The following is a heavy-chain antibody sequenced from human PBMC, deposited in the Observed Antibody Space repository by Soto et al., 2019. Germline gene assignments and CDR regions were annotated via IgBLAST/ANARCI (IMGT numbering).Heavy chain of an antibody. Sequence: HPGGSLRLSCAASGFTFDDYAMHWVRQAPGKGLEWVSGISWNSGSIGYADSVKGRFTISRDNAKNSLYLQMNSLRAEDTALYYCAKAHGSGSSYFDYWGQGTLVTVSS. CDR1: GFTFDDYA. V-gene: IGHV3-9*01. CDR3: AKAHGSGSSYFDY. CDR2: ISWNSGSI. J-gene: IGHJ4*02. D-gene: IGHD3-10*01.